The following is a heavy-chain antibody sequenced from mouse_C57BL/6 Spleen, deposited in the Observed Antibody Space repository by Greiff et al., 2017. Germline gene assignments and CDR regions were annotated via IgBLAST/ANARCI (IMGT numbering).Heavy chain of an antibody. J-gene: IGHJ2*01. CDR2: IYPGSGNT. CDR3: ARTATADPYYFDY. CDR1: GYSFTSYY. Sequence: VQLQESGPELVKPGASVKISCKASGYSFTSYYIHWVKQRPGQGLEWIGWIYPGSGNTKYNEKFKGKATLTADTSSSTAYMQLSSLTSEDSAVYYCARTATADPYYFDYWGQGTTLTVSS. D-gene: IGHD1-2*01. V-gene: IGHV1-66*01.